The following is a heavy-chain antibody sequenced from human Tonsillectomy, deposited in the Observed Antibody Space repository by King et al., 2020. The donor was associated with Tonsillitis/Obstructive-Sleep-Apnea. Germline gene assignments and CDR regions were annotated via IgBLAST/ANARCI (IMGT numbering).Heavy chain of an antibody. CDR2: IFDNGST. Sequence: WNKKTPGKVLEWIGYIFDNGSTNYNPSLKSRVTMSVDTSKNQFSLKLTSVTAADTAVDYCARDVCGNNWFDPWGQGTLVTVS. CDR3: ARDVCGNNWFDP. J-gene: IGHJ5*02. D-gene: IGHD1-1*01. V-gene: IGHV4-59*01.